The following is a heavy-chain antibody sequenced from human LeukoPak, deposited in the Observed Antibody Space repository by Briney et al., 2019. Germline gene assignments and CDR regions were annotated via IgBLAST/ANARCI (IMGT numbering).Heavy chain of an antibody. CDR3: AKTYSSGWYGLLDAFDI. CDR1: GFTFTDYY. V-gene: IGHV3-11*01. D-gene: IGHD6-19*01. J-gene: IGHJ3*02. Sequence: KTGGSLRLSCAASGFTFTDYYMSWIRQAPGKGLEWVSYISSSGSTIYYADSVKGRFTISRDNSKNTLYLQMNSLRAEDTAVYYCAKTYSSGWYGLLDAFDIWGQGTMVTVSS. CDR2: ISSSGSTI.